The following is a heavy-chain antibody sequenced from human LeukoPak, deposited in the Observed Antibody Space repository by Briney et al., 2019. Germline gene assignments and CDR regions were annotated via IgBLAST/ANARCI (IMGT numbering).Heavy chain of an antibody. V-gene: IGHV4-34*01. J-gene: IGHJ3*02. CDR3: ARGFRLRWGNAFDI. D-gene: IGHD4-23*01. Sequence: SETLSLTCAVYGGSFSGYYWSWIRQPPGKGLEWIGEINHSGSTNYNPSLKSRVTISVDTSKNQFSLKLSSVTAADTAVYYCARGFRLRWGNAFDIWGQGTMVTVSS. CDR1: GGSFSGYY. CDR2: INHSGST.